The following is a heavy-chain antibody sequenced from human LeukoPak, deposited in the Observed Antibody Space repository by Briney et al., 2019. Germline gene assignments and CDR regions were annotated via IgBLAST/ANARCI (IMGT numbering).Heavy chain of an antibody. CDR2: ISSSGSTI. Sequence: PGGSLRLSCAASGFTFSSYSMNWVRQAPGKGLEWVSYISSSGSTIYYADSVKGRFTISRDNAKNSLYLQMNSLRAEDTAVYYCARAVTVRVVGENDYFDYWGHGTLVTVSS. D-gene: IGHD3-22*01. J-gene: IGHJ4*01. CDR1: GFTFSSYS. CDR3: ARAVTVRVVGENDYFDY. V-gene: IGHV3-48*04.